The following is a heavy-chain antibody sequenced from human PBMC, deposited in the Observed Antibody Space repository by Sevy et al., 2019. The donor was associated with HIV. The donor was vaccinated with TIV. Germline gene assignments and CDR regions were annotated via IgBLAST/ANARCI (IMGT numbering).Heavy chain of an antibody. CDR3: ARDRGGSPRSPFDY. CDR1: GFSFNSYS. D-gene: IGHD3-16*01. Sequence: GGCLRLSCAASGFSFNSYSMIWVRQAPGKGLEWVSFISSSSSTIYYSDSVKGRFTISRDNAKNSLYLQMNSLRDEDTAVYYCARDRGGSPRSPFDYWGQGTLVTVS. V-gene: IGHV3-48*02. J-gene: IGHJ4*02. CDR2: ISSSSSTI.